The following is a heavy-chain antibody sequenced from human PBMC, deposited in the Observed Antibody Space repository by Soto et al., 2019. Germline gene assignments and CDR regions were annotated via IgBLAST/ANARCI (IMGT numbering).Heavy chain of an antibody. Sequence: SGKVCCKASAYTFTGYYMHWVRQAPGQGLEWMGWINPNSGGTNYAQKFQGRVTMTRDTSISTAYMELSRLRSDDTAVYYFARNLGGRNDYWGQGTLVTVSS. J-gene: IGHJ4*02. CDR1: AYTFTGYY. D-gene: IGHD1-26*01. V-gene: IGHV1-2*02. CDR3: ARNLGGRNDY. CDR2: INPNSGGT.